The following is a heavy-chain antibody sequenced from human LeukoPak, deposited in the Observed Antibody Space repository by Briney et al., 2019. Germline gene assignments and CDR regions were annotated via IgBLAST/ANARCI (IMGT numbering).Heavy chain of an antibody. V-gene: IGHV4-39*01. D-gene: IGHD6-6*01. CDR2: IYYSGST. CDR3: ARHRGSSSNFDY. CDR1: GGSISSGSYY. J-gene: IGHJ4*02. Sequence: SETLSLTCTVSGGSISSGSYYWDWIRQPPGKGLEYIGSIYYSGSTYYTPSLKSRVTISVDTSKNQFSLKLSSVTATDTAVYYCARHRGSSSNFDYWGQGTLVTVSS.